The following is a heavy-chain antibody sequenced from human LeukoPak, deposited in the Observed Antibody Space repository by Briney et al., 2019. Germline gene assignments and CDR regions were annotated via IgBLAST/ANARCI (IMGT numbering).Heavy chain of an antibody. J-gene: IGHJ4*02. D-gene: IGHD5-18*01. Sequence: SETLSLTCAVYGGSFSGYYWSWIRQPPGKGLEWIGEINHSGSTNYNPSLKSRVTISVDTSKNQFSLKLSSVTAADTAVYYCAREGGRYTAMVRAFDYWGQGTLVTVSS. CDR1: GGSFSGYY. V-gene: IGHV4-34*01. CDR2: INHSGST. CDR3: AREGGRYTAMVRAFDY.